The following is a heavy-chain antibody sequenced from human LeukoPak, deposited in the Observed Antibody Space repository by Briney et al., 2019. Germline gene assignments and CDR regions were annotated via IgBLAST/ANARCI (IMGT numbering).Heavy chain of an antibody. CDR2: ISGSGGST. V-gene: IGHV3-23*01. D-gene: IGHD6-19*01. J-gene: IGHJ6*02. CDR1: GFTFNNYA. CDR3: ARIQLRSGWFLSYGMDV. Sequence: GGSLRLSCAASGFTFNNYAMSWVRQAPGKGLEWVSAISGSGGSTYYADSVKGRFTISRDNSKNTLYLQMNSLRAEDTAVYYCARIQLRSGWFLSYGMDVWGQGTTVTVSS.